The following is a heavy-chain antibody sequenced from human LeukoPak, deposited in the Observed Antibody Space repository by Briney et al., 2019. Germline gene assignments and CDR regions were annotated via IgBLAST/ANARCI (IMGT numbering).Heavy chain of an antibody. V-gene: IGHV1-24*01. J-gene: IGHJ4*02. D-gene: IGHD1-26*01. CDR1: GIVLQALF. CDR2: FDPEDGET. CDR3: ATDGIPGATTTLDY. Sequence: KVSCPASGIVLQALFIQGARQARGKGVAWRGGFDPEDGETIYAPKFQARVTMTQDTYEDTAYIELSSLRSEDTAVYYATDGIPGATTTLDYWGQGTLVTVSS.